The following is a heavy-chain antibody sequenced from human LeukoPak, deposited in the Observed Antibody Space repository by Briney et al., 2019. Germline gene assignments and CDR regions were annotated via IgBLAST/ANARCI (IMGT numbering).Heavy chain of an antibody. CDR2: INPNSGDT. J-gene: IGHJ3*02. D-gene: IGHD6-13*01. Sequence: ASVKVSCKASGDTFTGYYMHWVRQAPGQGLEWMGWINPNSGDTKYAQKFQGRVTMTRDTSISTAYMELSRLRSDDTAVYYCARGGGINAFDIWGQGTMVTVSS. V-gene: IGHV1-2*02. CDR1: GDTFTGYY. CDR3: ARGGGINAFDI.